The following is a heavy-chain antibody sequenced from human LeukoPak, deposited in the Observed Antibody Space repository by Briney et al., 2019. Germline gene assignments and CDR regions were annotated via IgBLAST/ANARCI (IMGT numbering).Heavy chain of an antibody. Sequence: ASVKVSCKASDLNFMNYVISWVRQAPGQGLEWMARISPYNGDRDYAQKFQGRVAMTTDTSTSTAYMELKSLRSDDTAVYYCAREGTPVDYYDSSGNFYSGTYFYSWGRGTLVTVFS. CDR2: ISPYNGDR. V-gene: IGHV1-18*01. CDR3: AREGTPVDYYDSSGNFYSGTYFYS. D-gene: IGHD3-22*01. J-gene: IGHJ4*02. CDR1: DLNFMNYV.